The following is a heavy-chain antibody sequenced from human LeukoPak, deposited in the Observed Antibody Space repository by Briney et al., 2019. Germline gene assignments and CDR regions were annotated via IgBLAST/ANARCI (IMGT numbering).Heavy chain of an antibody. J-gene: IGHJ4*02. D-gene: IGHD5-18*01. CDR1: GFTLSSYA. V-gene: IGHV3-23*01. CDR2: ISGSGDIT. Sequence: GGSLRLSCAASGFTLSSYAMSWVRQAPGKGLEWVSAISGSGDITYYADSVKGRFTISSDKSKNTLYLQMNSLRAEDTAVYYCAKYSSYSYVNYWGQGTLVTVSS. CDR3: AKYSSYSYVNY.